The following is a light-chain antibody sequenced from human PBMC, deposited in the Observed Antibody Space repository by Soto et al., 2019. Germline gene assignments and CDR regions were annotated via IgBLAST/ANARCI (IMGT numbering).Light chain of an antibody. CDR2: EGS. CDR3: CSYASSSTWV. CDR1: SSDVGSYNL. Sequence: QSVLTQPASVSGSPGQSITISCTGTSSDVGSYNLVSWYQHHPGKAPKFMIYEGSKRPSGVSNRFSGSKSGNTASLTISGLQAEDEADYYCCSYASSSTWVFGGGTKVTVL. J-gene: IGLJ3*02. V-gene: IGLV2-23*01.